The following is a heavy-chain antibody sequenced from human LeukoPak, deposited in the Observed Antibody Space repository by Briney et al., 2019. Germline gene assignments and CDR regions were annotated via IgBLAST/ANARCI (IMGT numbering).Heavy chain of an antibody. CDR2: MRQDGSDK. CDR1: GYTSSTAW. J-gene: IGHJ4*02. V-gene: IGHV3-7*01. Sequence: GGSLRLSCEVSGYTSSTAWLTWVRQAPGKGLEWVADMRQDGSDKYYVDSVKGRFVISGNIAKNSLYLQMNSLRAEDTAVYYCAREWEYSSSWYKDYWGQGTLVTVSS. D-gene: IGHD6-13*01. CDR3: AREWEYSSSWYKDY.